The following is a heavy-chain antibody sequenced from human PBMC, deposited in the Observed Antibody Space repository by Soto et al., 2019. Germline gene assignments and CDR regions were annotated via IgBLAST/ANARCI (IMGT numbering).Heavy chain of an antibody. Sequence: EVQLLDSGGGLVQPGGSLRLSCAASGFTFSSYAMSWVRQAPGKGLEWVSAISGSGGSTYYADSVKGRFTISRDNSKNTLDLQMNILRGEDSAVYYCGEDERNRITIFGVVSPPFGSWGQGTMVTL. D-gene: IGHD3-3*01. CDR1: GFTFSSYA. CDR3: GEDERNRITIFGVVSPPFGS. J-gene: IGHJ3*02. V-gene: IGHV3-23*01. CDR2: ISGSGGST.